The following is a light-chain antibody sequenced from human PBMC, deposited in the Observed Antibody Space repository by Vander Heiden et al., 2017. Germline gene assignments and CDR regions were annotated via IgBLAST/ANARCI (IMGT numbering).Light chain of an antibody. Sequence: EIVMTQSPATLSVSAGERATLSCRASQSISNNLTWHQQKPGQAPRLLIYDASTRATGIPARFSGSGSGTDFTLSISSLQSEDFAVYYCQQYNNWPLTFGGGTKVEIK. J-gene: IGKJ4*01. CDR3: QQYNNWPLT. V-gene: IGKV3-15*01. CDR1: QSISNN. CDR2: DAS.